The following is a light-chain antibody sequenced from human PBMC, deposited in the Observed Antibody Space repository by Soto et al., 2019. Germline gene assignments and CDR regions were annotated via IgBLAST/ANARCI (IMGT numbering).Light chain of an antibody. J-gene: IGKJ4*01. CDR2: DAS. V-gene: IGKV3-11*01. Sequence: EIVLTQSPATLSLSPGKRATLSCRASQSVSSYLAWFQQKPGQAPRLLIYDASNRATGIPARFSGSGSGTDFTRIISSVEPEDVAVYYCQQRSNWPGTVGGGTKVEIK. CDR1: QSVSSY. CDR3: QQRSNWPGT.